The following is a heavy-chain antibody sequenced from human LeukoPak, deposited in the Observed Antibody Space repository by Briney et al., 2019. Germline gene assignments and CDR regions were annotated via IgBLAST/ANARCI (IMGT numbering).Heavy chain of an antibody. J-gene: IGHJ2*01. CDR1: GYTFTSYG. D-gene: IGHD4-23*01. Sequence: ASVKVSCKASGYTFTSYGISRVRQAPGQGLEWMGWISAYNGNTNYAQKLQGRVTMTTDTSTSTAYMELRSLRSDDTAVYCCAREGGGDYGGNSYWYFDLWGRGTLVTVSS. CDR2: ISAYNGNT. V-gene: IGHV1-18*01. CDR3: AREGGGDYGGNSYWYFDL.